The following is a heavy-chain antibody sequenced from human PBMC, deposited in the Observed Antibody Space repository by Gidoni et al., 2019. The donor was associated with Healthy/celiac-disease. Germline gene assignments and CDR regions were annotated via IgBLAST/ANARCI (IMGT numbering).Heavy chain of an antibody. CDR3: ARGVDTAMDGMDV. CDR1: GGSFSGYY. CDR2: INHSGST. Sequence: QVQLQQWGAGLLKPSETLSLPCAVYGGSFSGYYWSWIRQPPGKGLEWIGEINHSGSTNYNPSLKSRVTISVDTSKNQFSLKLSSVTAADTAVYYCARGVDTAMDGMDVWGQGTTVTVSS. D-gene: IGHD5-18*01. J-gene: IGHJ6*02. V-gene: IGHV4-34*01.